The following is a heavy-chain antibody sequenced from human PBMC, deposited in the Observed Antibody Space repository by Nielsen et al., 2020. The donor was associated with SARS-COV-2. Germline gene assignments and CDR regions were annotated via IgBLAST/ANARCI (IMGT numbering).Heavy chain of an antibody. V-gene: IGHV3-7*01. CDR2: IKQDGSEK. CDR1: GFTFSSYG. D-gene: IGHD6-13*01. J-gene: IGHJ4*02. CDR3: ASLGSSSWFFDY. Sequence: GGSLRLSCAASGFTFSSYGMHWVRQAPGKGLEWVANIKQDGSEKYYVDSVKGRFTISRDNAKNSLYLQMNSLRAEDTAVYYCASLGSSSWFFDYWGQGTLVTVSS.